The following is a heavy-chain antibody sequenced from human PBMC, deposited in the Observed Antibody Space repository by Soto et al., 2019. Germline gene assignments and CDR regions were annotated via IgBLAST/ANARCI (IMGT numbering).Heavy chain of an antibody. J-gene: IGHJ4*02. V-gene: IGHV3-30*18. D-gene: IGHD6-19*01. CDR3: AKGVRQWLVTSDFNY. CDR1: GFTFSDYA. CDR2: VSHGGRNT. Sequence: VQLVESGGGVVQPGRSLRLSCAASGFTFSDYAMHWVRQAPGKGLEWVAVVSHGGRNTHYADSVKGRFTISRDSSKNTVSLEITSLRAEDTAVYYCAKGVRQWLVTSDFNYWGQGALVTVSS.